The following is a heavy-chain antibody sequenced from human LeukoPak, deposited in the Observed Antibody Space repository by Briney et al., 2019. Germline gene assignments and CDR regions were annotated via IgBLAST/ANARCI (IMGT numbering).Heavy chain of an antibody. CDR1: GFTFSRDG. CDR3: AELGITMIGGV. CDR2: INWNGGST. J-gene: IGHJ6*04. V-gene: IGHV3-20*04. D-gene: IGHD3-10*02. Sequence: GGSLRLSCAASGFTFSRDGMHWVRQAPGKGLEWVSGINWNGGSTGYADSVKGRFTISRDNAKNSLYLQMNSLRAEDTAVYYCAELGITMIGGVWGKGTTVTISS.